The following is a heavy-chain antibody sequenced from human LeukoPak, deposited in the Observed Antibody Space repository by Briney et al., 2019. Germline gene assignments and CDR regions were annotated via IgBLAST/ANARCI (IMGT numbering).Heavy chain of an antibody. D-gene: IGHD2-2*02. CDR1: GGSISSYY. CDR3: ARGYCSSTSCYTPIDY. Sequence: SETLSLTCTVSGGSISSYYWSWIRQPPGKGLEWIGYIYYSGSTNYNPSLKSRVTISVDTSKNQFSLELSSVTAADTAVYYCARGYCSSTSCYTPIDYWGQGTLVTVSS. V-gene: IGHV4-59*01. CDR2: IYYSGST. J-gene: IGHJ4*02.